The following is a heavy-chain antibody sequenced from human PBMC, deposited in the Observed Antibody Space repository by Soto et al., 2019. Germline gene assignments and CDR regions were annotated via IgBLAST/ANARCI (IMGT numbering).Heavy chain of an antibody. CDR2: ISWNSGSI. CDR3: AKDMRSANYYDSSGFYYEFDY. V-gene: IGHV3-9*01. J-gene: IGHJ4*02. Sequence: HPGGSLRLSCVASGFTFDDYAMYWVRQAPGKGLEWVSSISWNSGSIGYADSVKGRFTISRDNAKNSLYLQMNSLRAEDTALYYCAKDMRSANYYDSSGFYYEFDYWGQGTLVTVSS. CDR1: GFTFDDYA. D-gene: IGHD3-22*01.